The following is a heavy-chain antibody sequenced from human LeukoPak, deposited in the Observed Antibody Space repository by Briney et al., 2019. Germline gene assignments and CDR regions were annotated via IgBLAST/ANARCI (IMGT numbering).Heavy chain of an antibody. V-gene: IGHV4-61*08. CDR2: VYSSGST. J-gene: IGHJ4*02. CDR3: VRDNGFCDL. CDR1: VGSYDHGGYY. Sequence: SETLSLTCSVSVGSYDHGGYYWSWIPQPPGKGLEWIGHVYSSGSTMYNPSLKSRLTISLDKSKNQFSLILNSVIAADTAVYYCVRDNGFCDLWGQGTLVTVSS.